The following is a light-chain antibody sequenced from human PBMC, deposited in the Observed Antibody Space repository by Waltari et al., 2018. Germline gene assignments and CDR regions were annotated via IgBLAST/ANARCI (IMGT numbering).Light chain of an antibody. CDR1: SSDVGSYNL. V-gene: IGLV2-23*02. Sequence: SALTQPASVSGSPGQSITISCTGTSSDVGSYNLVSWYQQHPVKAPKLMIYEVTKRPSGVSNRFSGSKSGNTASLTISGLQAEDEADYYCCSYAGSTTWVFGGGTKLTVL. J-gene: IGLJ3*02. CDR3: CSYAGSTTWV. CDR2: EVT.